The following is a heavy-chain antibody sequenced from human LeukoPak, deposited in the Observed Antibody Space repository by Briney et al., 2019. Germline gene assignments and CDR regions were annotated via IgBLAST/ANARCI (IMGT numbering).Heavy chain of an antibody. J-gene: IGHJ4*02. V-gene: IGHV1-18*01. Sequence: ASVKVSCKASGYTFTNYGISWVRQAPGQGLEWMGWISAYNGNTNHAQKFQDRVTMTTDTSTNTAYMELRSLRSDDTAVYYCAREPGYSSSFDYWGQGTLITVSS. CDR1: GYTFTNYG. CDR3: AREPGYSSSFDY. CDR2: ISAYNGNT. D-gene: IGHD6-13*01.